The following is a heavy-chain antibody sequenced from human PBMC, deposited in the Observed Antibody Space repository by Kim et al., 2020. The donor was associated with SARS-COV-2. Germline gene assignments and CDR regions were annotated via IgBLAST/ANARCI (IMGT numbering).Heavy chain of an antibody. Sequence: ASVKVSCKASGYTFTSYYMHWVRQAPGQGLEWMGIINPSGGSTSYAQKFQGRVTMTRDTSTSTVYMELSSLRSEDTAVYYCARVWAVAGYYYYGMDVGGQGTTVTVSS. D-gene: IGHD6-19*01. V-gene: IGHV1-46*01. CDR3: ARVWAVAGYYYYGMDV. J-gene: IGHJ6*02. CDR1: GYTFTSYY. CDR2: INPSGGST.